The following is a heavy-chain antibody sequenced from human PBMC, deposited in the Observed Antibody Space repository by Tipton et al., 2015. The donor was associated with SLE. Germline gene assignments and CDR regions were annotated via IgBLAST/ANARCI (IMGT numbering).Heavy chain of an antibody. CDR3: ARGDDSIWGSYRHPLL. J-gene: IGHJ1*01. V-gene: IGHV4-61*09. CDR1: GDSMSSSSYH. Sequence: LRLSCSVSGDSMSSSSYHWSWIRQPAGKGLEWIGHIYSTGSTNYNPSLAGRVTMSVDTSKSQFYLTLSAVTAADTAVYYCARGDDSIWGSYRHPLLWGQGILVTVSS. D-gene: IGHD3-16*02. CDR2: IYSTGST.